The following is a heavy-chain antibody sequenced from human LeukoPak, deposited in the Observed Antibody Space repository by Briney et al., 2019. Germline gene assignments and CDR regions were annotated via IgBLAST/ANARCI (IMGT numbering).Heavy chain of an antibody. D-gene: IGHD1-7*01. CDR1: GFTFSDHY. Sequence: PGGSLRLSCAASGFTFSDHYMDWVRQAPGKGLEWVAVISYDGSNKYYADSVKGRFTISRDNSKNTLYLQMNSLRAEDTAVYYCAKDLELWADYYGMDVWGQGTTVTVSS. CDR2: ISYDGSNK. J-gene: IGHJ6*02. V-gene: IGHV3-30*18. CDR3: AKDLELWADYYGMDV.